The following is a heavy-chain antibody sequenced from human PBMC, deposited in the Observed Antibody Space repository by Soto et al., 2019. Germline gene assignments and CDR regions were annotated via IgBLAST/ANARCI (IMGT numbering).Heavy chain of an antibody. CDR3: ARGNGPHYYYYYGMDV. CDR1: GGSISSGGYS. V-gene: IGHV4-30-2*01. J-gene: IGHJ6*02. Sequence: PSETLSLTCAVSGGSISSGGYSWSWIRQPPGKGLEWIGYIYHSGSTYYNPSLKSRVTISVDRSKIQFSLKLSSVTAADTAVYYCARGNGPHYYYYYGMDVWGQGTTVTVSS. CDR2: IYHSGST. D-gene: IGHD1-1*01.